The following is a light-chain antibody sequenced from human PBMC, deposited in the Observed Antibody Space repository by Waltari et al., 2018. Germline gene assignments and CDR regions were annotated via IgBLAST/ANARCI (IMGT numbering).Light chain of an antibody. Sequence: IQMTQSPPSLSASVGDRITITCRASQSVSTCLNWYQQKPGKAPNLLIYGASTLQSGVPSRFSGSGFGTDFTLTIDGLQPEDFATYYCQQTYNILPLAFGGGTRVEIK. J-gene: IGKJ4*01. V-gene: IGKV1-39*01. CDR1: QSVSTC. CDR3: QQTYNILPLA. CDR2: GAS.